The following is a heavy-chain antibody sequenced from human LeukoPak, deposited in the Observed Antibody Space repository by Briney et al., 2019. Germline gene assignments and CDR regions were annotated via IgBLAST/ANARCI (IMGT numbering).Heavy chain of an antibody. J-gene: IGHJ6*03. D-gene: IGHD2-15*01. CDR2: ISSSGSTI. CDR1: GFTFSSYE. CDR3: AKDGWWKDTQGDYYYMDV. Sequence: GGSLRLSCAASGFTFSSYEMNWVRQAPGKGLEWVSYISSSGSTIYYADSVKGRFTISRDDAKNSLYLRMNSLRAEDTAVYHCAKDGWWKDTQGDYYYMDVWGQGTTVTVSS. V-gene: IGHV3-48*03.